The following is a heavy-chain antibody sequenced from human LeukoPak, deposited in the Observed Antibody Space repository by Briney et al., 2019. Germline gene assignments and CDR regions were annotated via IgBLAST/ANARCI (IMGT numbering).Heavy chain of an antibody. Sequence: GGSLRLSCAASGFTFSSYWMHWVRQAPGTGLVWVSCINTDGSTTTYADSVKGRFTISRDNAKNTLYLQMNSLRGEDTAVYYCARLYSSLAGNGAWGLGTLVTVSS. CDR1: GFTFSSYW. CDR3: ARLYSSLAGNGA. J-gene: IGHJ5*02. CDR2: INTDGSTT. V-gene: IGHV3-74*01. D-gene: IGHD6-6*01.